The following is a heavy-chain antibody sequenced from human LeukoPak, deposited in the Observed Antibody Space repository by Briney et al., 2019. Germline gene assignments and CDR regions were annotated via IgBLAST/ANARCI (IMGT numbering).Heavy chain of an antibody. CDR3: ARYSSSWYYFDY. D-gene: IGHD6-13*01. Sequence: GASVKVSCKASGGTFNNYGIGWVRQAPGQGLEWMGGIIPIFGTANYAQKFQGRVTITADESTSTAYMELSSLRSEDTAVYYCARYSSSWYYFDYWGQGTLVTVSS. J-gene: IGHJ4*02. V-gene: IGHV1-69*13. CDR1: GGTFNNYG. CDR2: IIPIFGTA.